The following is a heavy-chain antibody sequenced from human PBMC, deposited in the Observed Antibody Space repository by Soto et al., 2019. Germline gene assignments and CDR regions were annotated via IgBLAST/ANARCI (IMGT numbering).Heavy chain of an antibody. CDR3: AKGTGNWFCGL. J-gene: IGHJ2*01. CDR2: IYGTGNM. Sequence: SDTLSLTCSVSGAYITSAYRNCIRQPPGKGLEWIGYIYGTGNMYYKSSLKSRLTFSVDTSKNHFSLKLTSVTAADTAVYYCAKGTGNWFCGLCRRGTRVTVSS. D-gene: IGHD1-1*01. V-gene: IGHV4-59*06. CDR1: GAYITSAY.